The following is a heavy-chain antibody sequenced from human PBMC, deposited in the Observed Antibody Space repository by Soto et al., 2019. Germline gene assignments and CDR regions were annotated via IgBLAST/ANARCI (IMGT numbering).Heavy chain of an antibody. V-gene: IGHV1-18*01. Sequence: QVQLVQSGAEVKKPGASVKVSYKASGYTFTSYGISWVRQAPGQGLEWMGWISSYNGNTNYAQKLQGRVTMTTDTSTSTAYMELRSLRSDDTAVYYCAITLVEKPVLRYFDWLPRFVYWGQGTLVTVSS. J-gene: IGHJ4*02. CDR1: GYTFTSYG. CDR3: AITLVEKPVLRYFDWLPRFVY. CDR2: ISSYNGNT. D-gene: IGHD3-9*01.